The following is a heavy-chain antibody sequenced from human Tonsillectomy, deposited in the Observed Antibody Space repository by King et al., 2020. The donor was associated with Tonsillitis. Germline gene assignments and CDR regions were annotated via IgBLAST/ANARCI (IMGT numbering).Heavy chain of an antibody. CDR3: ARHKVVPPGGSPATFAFDI. D-gene: IGHD1-26*01. J-gene: IGHJ3*02. CDR1: GYSFTNYW. CDR2: IYPGDSET. V-gene: IGHV5-51*01. Sequence: QLVQSGAEVKKPGESVKISCKGAGYSFTNYWIGWVRQMPGKGLEWMGVIYPGDSETRYSPSFQGQVTISADKSIRIVYLQWSSLKASDTAMYYCARHKVVPPGGSPATFAFDIWGQGTMVTVSS.